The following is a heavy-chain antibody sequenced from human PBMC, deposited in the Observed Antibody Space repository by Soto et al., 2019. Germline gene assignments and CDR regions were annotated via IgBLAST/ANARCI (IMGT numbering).Heavy chain of an antibody. V-gene: IGHV1-8*01. CDR1: GYTFSSYD. D-gene: IGHD3-9*01. Sequence: QVQLVQSGAEVKKPGASVKISCKASGYTFSSYDFNCVRQAAGQGLEWMGWVNPNSGDTDYAQKFQGRVTMTRDTSIRTAYMELSSLRSEDAAVYYCARKGFLDWFLDFWGQGTLVTVSS. CDR2: VNPNSGDT. J-gene: IGHJ4*02. CDR3: ARKGFLDWFLDF.